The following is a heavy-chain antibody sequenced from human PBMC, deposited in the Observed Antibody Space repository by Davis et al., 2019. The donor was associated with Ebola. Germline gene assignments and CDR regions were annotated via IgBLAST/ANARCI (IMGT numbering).Heavy chain of an antibody. V-gene: IGHV3-21*06. J-gene: IGHJ4*02. CDR3: ARDITVGAFSLDH. Sequence: GGSLRLSCAASGFTFSSNSMNWVRQAPGKGLEWVSFISSSSNYIYYADSVKGRFTISRDNARNLLFLQMNSLRDEDTAIYYCARDITVGAFSLDHWGQGTLVTVSS. D-gene: IGHD1-26*01. CDR1: GFTFSSNS. CDR2: ISSSSNYI.